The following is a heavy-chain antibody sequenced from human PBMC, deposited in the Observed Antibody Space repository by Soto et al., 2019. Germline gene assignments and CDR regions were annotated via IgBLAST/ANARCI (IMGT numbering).Heavy chain of an antibody. Sequence: GGSLRLSSAASGFTFSSYAMSWVRQAPGKGLEWVSAISGSGGSTYYADSVKGRFTISRDNSKNTLYLQMNSLRAEDTAVYYCAKDPRVRSSSWYGDYYYYGMDVWGQGTTVTVSS. CDR3: AKDPRVRSSSWYGDYYYYGMDV. D-gene: IGHD6-13*01. CDR1: GFTFSSYA. CDR2: ISGSGGST. J-gene: IGHJ6*02. V-gene: IGHV3-23*01.